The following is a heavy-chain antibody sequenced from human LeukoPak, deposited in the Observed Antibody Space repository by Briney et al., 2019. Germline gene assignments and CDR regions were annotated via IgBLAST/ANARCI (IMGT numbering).Heavy chain of an antibody. V-gene: IGHV3-48*02. CDR3: ARDHYSRNDY. Sequence: GRSLRLSCAASGFTFTTYSMTWVRQAPGKGLEWVSYISSSSSTIYYSDSVKGRFTISRDNAKNSLYLQMNSLRDEDTAVYYCARDHYSRNDYWGQGTLVTVSS. CDR1: GFTFTTYS. J-gene: IGHJ4*02. D-gene: IGHD6-13*01. CDR2: ISSSSSTI.